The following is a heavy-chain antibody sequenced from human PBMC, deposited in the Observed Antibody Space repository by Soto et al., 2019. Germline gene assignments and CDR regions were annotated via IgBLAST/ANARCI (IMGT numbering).Heavy chain of an antibody. J-gene: IGHJ1*01. CDR1: GGTFSSYT. CDR2: IIPILGIA. D-gene: IGHD1-26*01. CDR3: ARGPVKWELLAEYFQH. Sequence: GASVKVSCKASGGTFSSYTISWVRQAPGQGLEWMGRIIPILGIANYAQKFQGRVTITADKSTSTAYMELSSLRSEDTAVYYCARGPVKWELLAEYFQHRGQGTLVTVSS. V-gene: IGHV1-69*02.